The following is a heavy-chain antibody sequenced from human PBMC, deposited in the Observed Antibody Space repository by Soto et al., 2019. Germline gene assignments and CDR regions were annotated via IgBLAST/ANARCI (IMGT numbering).Heavy chain of an antibody. V-gene: IGHV3-7*01. Sequence: GGSLRLSCPASGFTLSSYSMSCVRQAPGKGLEWVANIKQDGSEKYYVDSVKGRFTISRDNAKNSLYLQMNSLRAEDTAVYYCARDLVVVAVDAFDIWGQGTMVTVSS. CDR1: GFTLSSYS. J-gene: IGHJ3*02. CDR2: IKQDGSEK. D-gene: IGHD2-15*01. CDR3: ARDLVVVAVDAFDI.